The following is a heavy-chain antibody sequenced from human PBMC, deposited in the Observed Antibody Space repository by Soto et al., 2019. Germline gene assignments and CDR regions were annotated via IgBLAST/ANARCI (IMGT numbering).Heavy chain of an antibody. V-gene: IGHV4-59*01. D-gene: IGHD1-7*01. J-gene: IGHJ5*02. CDR1: GGSISSYY. CDR3: ARLELRMGWFDP. CDR2: IYYSGST. Sequence: SETLSLTCTVSGGSISSYYWSWIRQPPGKGLEWIGYIYYSGSTNYNPSLKSRVTISVDTSKNQFSLKLSSVTAADTAVYYCARLELRMGWFDPWGQGTLVTVSS.